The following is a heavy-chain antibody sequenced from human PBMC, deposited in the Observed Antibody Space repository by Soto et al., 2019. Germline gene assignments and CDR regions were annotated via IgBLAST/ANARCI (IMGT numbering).Heavy chain of an antibody. D-gene: IGHD1-26*01. CDR2: IHHGGTR. J-gene: IGHJ4*02. CDR1: GYSISSANY. V-gene: IGHV4-38-2*01. CDR3: ARGSGGYPFDY. Sequence: SETLSLTCAVSGYSISSANYWGWIRQPPGKGLEWIGSIHHGGTRYSNPSLKNRVTILADTSKNLFSLKLSSVTAADTAVYYCARGSGGYPFDYWGQGTLVTVSS.